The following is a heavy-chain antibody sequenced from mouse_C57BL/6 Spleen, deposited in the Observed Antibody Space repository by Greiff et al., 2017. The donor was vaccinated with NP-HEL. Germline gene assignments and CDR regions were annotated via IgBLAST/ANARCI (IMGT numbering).Heavy chain of an antibody. J-gene: IGHJ1*03. D-gene: IGHD1-1*01. Sequence: EVKLEESGGGLVKPGGSLKLSCAASGFTFSSYAMSWVRQTPEKRLEWVATISDGGSYTYYPDNVKGRFTISRDNAKNNLYLQMSHLKSEDTAMYYCARDRITTVVADWYFDVWGTGTTVTVSS. CDR3: ARDRITTVVADWYFDV. CDR2: ISDGGSYT. CDR1: GFTFSSYA. V-gene: IGHV5-4*01.